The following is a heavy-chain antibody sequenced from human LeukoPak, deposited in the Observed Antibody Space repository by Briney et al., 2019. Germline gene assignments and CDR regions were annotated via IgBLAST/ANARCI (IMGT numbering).Heavy chain of an antibody. V-gene: IGHV1-69*05. Sequence: ASVKVSCKASGYTFSSYAISWVRQACGQGLEWMGKNIPIFGTANCAQKLEGRVTITTDVATSTAYMELSSLRSEDTAVYYCAGDPSGEVVVAANRRGPHWFDPWGQGTLVTVSS. CDR2: NIPIFGTA. CDR3: AGDPSGEVVVAANRRGPHWFDP. D-gene: IGHD2-15*01. J-gene: IGHJ5*02. CDR1: GYTFSSYA.